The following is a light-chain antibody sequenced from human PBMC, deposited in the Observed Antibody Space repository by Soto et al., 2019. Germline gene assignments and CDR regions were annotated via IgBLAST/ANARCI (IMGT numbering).Light chain of an antibody. CDR2: EVS. Sequence: QSVLTQPASVTGSPGQSITISCTGTSSDVGLYDYVSWYQQYPGKVPKLIIYEVSNRPSGISDRFSGSKSGNTASLTISRLQSGDEADYYCCSYTSSDTYVFGTGTKVT. CDR1: SSDVGLYDY. J-gene: IGLJ1*01. V-gene: IGLV2-14*01. CDR3: CSYTSSDTYV.